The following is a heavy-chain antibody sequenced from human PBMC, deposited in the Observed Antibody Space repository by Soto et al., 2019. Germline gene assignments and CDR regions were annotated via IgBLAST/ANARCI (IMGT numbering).Heavy chain of an antibody. CDR2: IFHSGGT. CDR3: ARDKITGLFDY. Sequence: SETLSLTCAVSGGSITITNWWNWVRQPPGKGLEWIGEIFHSGGTNYNPSLKSRVTISVDTSKNQFSLKLTSVTAADTAVYYCARDKITGLFDYWGQGTLVTVSS. CDR1: GGSITITNW. D-gene: IGHD2-8*02. V-gene: IGHV4-4*02. J-gene: IGHJ4*02.